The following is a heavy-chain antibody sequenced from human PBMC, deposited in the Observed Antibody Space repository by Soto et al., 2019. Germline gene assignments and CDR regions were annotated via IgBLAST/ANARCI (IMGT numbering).Heavy chain of an antibody. CDR3: ARPFDTSGWYGY. V-gene: IGHV5-51*01. D-gene: IGHD6-19*01. CDR2: IHPVDSDN. CDR1: GYNFTNYW. J-gene: IGHJ4*02. Sequence: PGESQRISCKGSGYNFTNYWIGWVRQMPGKCLEWMGIIHPVDSDNRYSPSFQGRVTISADKSISATYLQWNHLKASATAMYSCARPFDTSGWYGYWGQGTLVTVSS.